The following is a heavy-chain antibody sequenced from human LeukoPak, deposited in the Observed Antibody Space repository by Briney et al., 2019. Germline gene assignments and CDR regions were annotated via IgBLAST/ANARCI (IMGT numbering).Heavy chain of an antibody. V-gene: IGHV3-30*01. D-gene: IGHD3-10*01. J-gene: IGHJ4*02. CDR3: VRSKRGGLDY. CDR2: ISFDETHK. Sequence: GSSLRLSCTASGFTFSNYAMQWVRQSPGKGQEWVADISFDETHKYYADSVKGRLNISRDNTENTLYLQMNSLNTEDTAVYYCVRSKRGGLDYWGQGTLVPVSS. CDR1: GFTFSNYA.